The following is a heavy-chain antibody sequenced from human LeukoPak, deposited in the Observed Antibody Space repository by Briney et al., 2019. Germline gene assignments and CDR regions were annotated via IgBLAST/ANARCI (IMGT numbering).Heavy chain of an antibody. CDR2: IYYNGST. CDR3: ASPRYDTIDY. J-gene: IGHJ4*02. CDR1: GRPISSSSYH. D-gene: IGHD3-9*01. Sequence: PSETLSLTCTVSGRPISSSSYHWGWIRKPPGKGLEWIESIYYNGSTYSNTSIKNRVTISVDTSKHQFSLKLSSVTAADTAVYYCASPRYDTIDYWGQGTLVTVSS. V-gene: IGHV4-39*01.